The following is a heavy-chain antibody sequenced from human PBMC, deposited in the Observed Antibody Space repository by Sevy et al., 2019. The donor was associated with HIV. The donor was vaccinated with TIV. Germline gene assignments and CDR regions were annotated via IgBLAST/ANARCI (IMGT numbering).Heavy chain of an antibody. D-gene: IGHD2-2*01. CDR1: GYTFTSYG. V-gene: IGHV1-18*04. Sequence: ASVKVSCKASGYTFTSYGISWVRQAPGQGLEGMGWINAYKGNTNYAQKLQGKVTMTTDTSTSTAYMELRSLRSDDTAVYYCARGSNPRKRTEYHFDYWGQGTLVTVSS. CDR2: INAYKGNT. CDR3: ARGSNPRKRTEYHFDY. J-gene: IGHJ4*02.